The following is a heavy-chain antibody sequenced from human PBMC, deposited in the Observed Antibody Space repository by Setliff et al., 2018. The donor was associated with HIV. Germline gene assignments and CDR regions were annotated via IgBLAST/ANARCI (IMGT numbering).Heavy chain of an antibody. Sequence: SETLSLTCTVSGGSISSSSYYWGWIRQPPGKGLEWIGSIYYSGSTYYNPSLKSRVTISVDTSKNQFSLKMNSVTAADTAVYYCARASYSYDSTGYLYWGQGTLVTVSS. CDR1: GGSISSSSYY. D-gene: IGHD3-22*01. J-gene: IGHJ4*02. CDR3: ARASYSYDSTGYLY. V-gene: IGHV4-39*07. CDR2: IYYSGST.